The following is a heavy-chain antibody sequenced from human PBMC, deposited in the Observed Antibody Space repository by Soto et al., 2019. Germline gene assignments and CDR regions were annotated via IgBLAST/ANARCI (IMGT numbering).Heavy chain of an antibody. CDR2: MEPSTGRT. D-gene: IGHD1-26*01. J-gene: IGHJ4*02. V-gene: IGHV1-8*01. CDR3: ARGVSAGVDY. Sequence: ASVKVYCTASGYSYTSLDINWVRQTAGQGLEWMGWMEPSTGRTGYAQKFQGRVTMTRDTSINTAYMELTTLTSDDTAFYYCARGVSAGVDYWGQGTLVTVSS. CDR1: GYSYTSLD.